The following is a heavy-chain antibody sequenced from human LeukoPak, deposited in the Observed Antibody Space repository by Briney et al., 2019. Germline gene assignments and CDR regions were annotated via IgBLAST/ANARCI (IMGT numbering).Heavy chain of an antibody. CDR1: GFTFDDYA. CDR2: ISWNSGSI. V-gene: IGHV3-9*03. CDR3: AKDILPGIAAAGAIDY. Sequence: GRSLRLSCAASGFTFDDYAMHWVRQAPGKGLECVSGISWNSGSIGYADSVKGRFTISRDNAKNSLYLQMNSLRAEDMALYYCAKDILPGIAAAGAIDYWGQGTLVTVSS. J-gene: IGHJ4*02. D-gene: IGHD6-13*01.